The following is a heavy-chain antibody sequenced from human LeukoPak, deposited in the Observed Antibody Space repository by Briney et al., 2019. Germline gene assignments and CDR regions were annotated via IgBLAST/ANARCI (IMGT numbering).Heavy chain of an antibody. Sequence: PSETLSLTCTVSGGSISSSSYYWGWIRQPPGKGLEWIGSIYYSGSTYYNPSLKSRVTISVDTSKNQFSLKLSSVTAADTAVYYCAREPPGVPNYYELYYFDYWGQGTLVTVSS. CDR1: GGSISSSSYY. CDR3: AREPPGVPNYYELYYFDY. J-gene: IGHJ4*02. CDR2: IYYSGST. V-gene: IGHV4-39*07. D-gene: IGHD3-22*01.